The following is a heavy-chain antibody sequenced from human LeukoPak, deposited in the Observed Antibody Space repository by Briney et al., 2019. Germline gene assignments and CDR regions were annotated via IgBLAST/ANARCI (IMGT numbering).Heavy chain of an antibody. V-gene: IGHV1-46*01. D-gene: IGHD6-19*01. CDR1: GYTFTSYY. CDR2: INPSGGST. J-gene: IGHJ4*02. Sequence: ASVTVSCKTSGYTFTSYYMHWVRQAPGQGLEWMGIINPSGGSTSYAQKFQGRVTMTRDMSTSTVYMELSSLRSEDTAVYYCATGAGFAVAAYFDYWGQGTLVTVSS. CDR3: ATGAGFAVAAYFDY.